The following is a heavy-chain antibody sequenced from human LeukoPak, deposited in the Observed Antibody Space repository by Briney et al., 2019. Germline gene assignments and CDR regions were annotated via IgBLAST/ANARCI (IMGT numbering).Heavy chain of an antibody. CDR3: ARSGFWRDHPAFDI. CDR1: GYTFTRYA. J-gene: IGHJ3*02. D-gene: IGHD3-3*01. Sequence: ASVKVSCKASGYTFTRYAMNWVRQAPGQGLEWVGWINIKTGNPTYAQAFTGRFVFSLDTSVTTAYLQISSLKDEDTAVYYCARSGFWRDHPAFDIWGQGTMVTVS. CDR2: INIKTGNP. V-gene: IGHV7-4-1*02.